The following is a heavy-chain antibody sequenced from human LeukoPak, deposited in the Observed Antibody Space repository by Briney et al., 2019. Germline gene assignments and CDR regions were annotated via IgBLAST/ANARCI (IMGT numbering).Heavy chain of an antibody. CDR3: ARHCSSTSCYIDY. V-gene: IGHV5-51*01. Sequence: KQGESLKISCKDSGYSFTSYWIGWVRQMPGKGLEWMGIIYPGGSDTRYSVPFQAQHPISADKYISTAYLQWSSLKAAVTAMYYCARHCSSTSCYIDYGGQGTLVTVSS. CDR1: GYSFTSYW. CDR2: IYPGGSDT. D-gene: IGHD2-2*02. J-gene: IGHJ4*02.